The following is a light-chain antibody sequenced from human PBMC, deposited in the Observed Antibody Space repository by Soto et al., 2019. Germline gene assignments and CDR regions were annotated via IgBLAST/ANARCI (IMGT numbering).Light chain of an antibody. CDR1: QSVSNNY. CDR2: GAS. CDR3: QQYGSSGT. J-gene: IGKJ1*01. Sequence: EIVLTQSPCTLAVSPGDRATLSCRASQSVSNNYLAWYQQQPGHAPSLLIYGASNRATGIPDTFSGSGSGTVFTLTISRLEPDDFALYYCQQYGSSGTFGQGTKVDIK. V-gene: IGKV3-20*01.